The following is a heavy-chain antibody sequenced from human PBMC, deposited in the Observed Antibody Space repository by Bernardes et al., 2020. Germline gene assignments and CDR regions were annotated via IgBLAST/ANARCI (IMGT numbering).Heavy chain of an antibody. D-gene: IGHD3-22*01. CDR1: GFTFSSSA. Sequence: GGSLRLSCVVSGFTFSSSAMSWVRQAPGKGLEWVSSISGSGDSRYYADSVKGRFTISRDNSKNTLYLQMNSLRAEDTAVYYCAKDSTYFYDTRGYYPLDYWGQGTQVTVSS. CDR2: ISGSGDSR. J-gene: IGHJ4*02. V-gene: IGHV3-23*01. CDR3: AKDSTYFYDTRGYYPLDY.